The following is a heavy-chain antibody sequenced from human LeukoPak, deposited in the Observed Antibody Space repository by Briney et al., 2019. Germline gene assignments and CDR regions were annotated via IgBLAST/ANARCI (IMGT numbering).Heavy chain of an antibody. J-gene: IGHJ4*02. CDR3: ARERNSDYLDY. CDR2: ISAYSGKT. Sequence: GASVKVSCRSSVYPFSHYRISWVRQAPGQGLEWMGGISAYSGKTDYAETLQGRVTMTTDTATTTAYLEMRTLRSDDTAVYFCARERNSDYLDYWGQGTLVIVSS. D-gene: IGHD4-23*01. V-gene: IGHV1-18*01. CDR1: VYPFSHYR.